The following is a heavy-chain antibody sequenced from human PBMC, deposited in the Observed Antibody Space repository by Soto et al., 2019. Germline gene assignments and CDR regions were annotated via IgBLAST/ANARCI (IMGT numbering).Heavy chain of an antibody. CDR3: ARRRRDGSFDI. CDR2: IYSGGST. Sequence: GGSLRLSCAASGFTVSSNYMNWVRQAPGKGLEWVSVIYSGGSTYDADSVKGRFTISRDNSKNTLYLQMNSLRAEDTAVYYCARRRRDGSFDIWGQGTMVTVSS. CDR1: GFTVSSNY. V-gene: IGHV3-53*01. J-gene: IGHJ3*02. D-gene: IGHD4-17*01.